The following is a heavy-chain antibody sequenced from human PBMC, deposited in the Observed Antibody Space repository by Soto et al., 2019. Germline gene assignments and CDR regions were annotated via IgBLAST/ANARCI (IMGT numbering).Heavy chain of an antibody. J-gene: IGHJ6*02. CDR2: ISYDGSNK. V-gene: IGHV3-30*18. Sequence: GGSLRLSCAASGFTFSSYGMHWVRQAPGKGLEWVAGISYDGSNKYYADSVKGRFTISRDNSKNTLYLQMNSLRAEDTAVYYCAKELEFRNSYGSLESSIYYCYGMDVWGQGTTVTVSS. D-gene: IGHD5-18*01. CDR3: AKELEFRNSYGSLESSIYYCYGMDV. CDR1: GFTFSSYG.